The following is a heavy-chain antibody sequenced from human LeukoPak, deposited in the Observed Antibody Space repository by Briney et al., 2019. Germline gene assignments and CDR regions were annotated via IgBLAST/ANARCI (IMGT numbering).Heavy chain of an antibody. J-gene: IGHJ4*02. CDR1: GGSISSSSYY. V-gene: IGHV4-39*07. D-gene: IGHD1-1*01. Sequence: PSETLSLTCTVSGGSISSSSYYWGWLRQPPGKGLEWIGSIYYSGSTYYNPSLKSRVTISVDTSKNQFSLKLSSVTAADTAVYYCASLMTTGTTNFDYWGQGTLVTVSS. CDR3: ASLMTTGTTNFDY. CDR2: IYYSGST.